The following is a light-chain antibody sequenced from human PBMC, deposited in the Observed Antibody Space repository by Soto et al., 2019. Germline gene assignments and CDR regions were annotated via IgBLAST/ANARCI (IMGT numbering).Light chain of an antibody. Sequence: EIGLTQSPGTLSLSPGERATLSCRASQSINNRYLAWYQQKPGQAPRLLIYAASSRATGIPDRFSGSGSGTDFPLTISSLEPEDFAVYYCQQFGSSPGFTFGPGTKVDIK. CDR2: AAS. CDR3: QQFGSSPGFT. J-gene: IGKJ3*01. V-gene: IGKV3-20*01. CDR1: QSINNRY.